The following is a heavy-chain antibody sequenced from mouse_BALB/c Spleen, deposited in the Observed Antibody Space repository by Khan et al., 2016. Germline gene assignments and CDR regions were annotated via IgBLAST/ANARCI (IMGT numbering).Heavy chain of an antibody. CDR2: ISYDGSN. J-gene: IGHJ4*01. CDR1: GYSITSGYY. Sequence: EVQLQESGPGLVKPSQSLSLTCSVTGYSITSGYYWNWIRQFPGNNLEWMGYISYDGSNNHNPSLKHRISIARDTSKHQLFLKLNSRMTEDTATDYCRRLRRFYAMAYWGQGTSVTVSS. V-gene: IGHV3-6*02. CDR3: RRLRRFYAMAY. D-gene: IGHD2-4*01.